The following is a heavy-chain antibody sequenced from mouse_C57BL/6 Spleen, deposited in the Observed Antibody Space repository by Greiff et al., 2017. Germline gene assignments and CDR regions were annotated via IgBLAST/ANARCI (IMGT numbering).Heavy chain of an antibody. CDR1: GYTFTDYE. Sequence: QVQLKESGAELVRPGASVTLSCKASGYTFTDYEMHWVKQTPVHGLEWIGAIDPETGGTAYNQKFKGKAILTADKSSSTAYIALRILTSEYSAVYYCTRSVMNSGYYSWFPYWGPGTLVTVSA. CDR2: IDPETGGT. CDR3: TRSVMNSGYYSWFPY. J-gene: IGHJ3*01. V-gene: IGHV1-15*01. D-gene: IGHD2-3*01.